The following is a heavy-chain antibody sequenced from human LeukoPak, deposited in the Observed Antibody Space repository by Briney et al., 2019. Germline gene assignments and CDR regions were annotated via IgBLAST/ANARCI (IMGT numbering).Heavy chain of an antibody. V-gene: IGHV1-24*01. J-gene: IGHJ6*02. CDR2: FDPEDGET. CDR1: GYTLTELS. Sequence: VASVKVSCKVSGYTLTELSMHWVRQAPGKGLEWMGGFDPEDGETIYAQKFQGRVTMTEDTSTDTAYMELSSLRSEDTAVYYCAIAPPDQWLVPAYYGMDVWGQGTTVTVSS. CDR3: AIAPPDQWLVPAYYGMDV. D-gene: IGHD6-19*01.